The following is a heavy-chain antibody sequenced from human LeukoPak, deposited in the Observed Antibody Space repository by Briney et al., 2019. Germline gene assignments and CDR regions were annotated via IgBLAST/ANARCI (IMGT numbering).Heavy chain of an antibody. CDR1: VGSICSGDSS. CDR3: ARSSSWYRDGGYFQH. V-gene: IGHV4-30-4*01. D-gene: IGHD6-13*01. Sequence: SETLSLTCTDSVGSICSGDSSSGSIRQSPGNGLEWLGSIYYSGSTFYNPSLHSRITISLDTSKRQFSLELTSVTAADTAVYYCARSSSWYRDGGYFQHWGQGTLVTVSS. CDR2: IYYSGST. J-gene: IGHJ1*01.